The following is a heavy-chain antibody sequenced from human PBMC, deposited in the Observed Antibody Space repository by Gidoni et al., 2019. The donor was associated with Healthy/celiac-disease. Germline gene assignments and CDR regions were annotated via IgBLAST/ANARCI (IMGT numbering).Heavy chain of an antibody. CDR1: GFTFSSYW. CDR2: INSDGSST. J-gene: IGHJ4*02. Sequence: EVQLVESGGGLVQPGGSLRLSRAASGFTFSSYWMHWVRQAPGKGLVWVSRINSDGSSTSYADSVKGRFTISRDNAKNTLYLQMNSLRAEDTAVYYCARDPRAEGGYYDSSGYYSPTNVHFDYWGQGTLVTVSS. D-gene: IGHD3-22*01. CDR3: ARDPRAEGGYYDSSGYYSPTNVHFDY. V-gene: IGHV3-74*01.